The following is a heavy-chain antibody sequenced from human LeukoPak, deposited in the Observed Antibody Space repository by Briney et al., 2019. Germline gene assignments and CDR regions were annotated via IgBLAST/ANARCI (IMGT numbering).Heavy chain of an antibody. D-gene: IGHD2-15*01. J-gene: IGHJ4*02. Sequence: GESLKISCKGSGDSFTSYWISWVREMPGKGLEWMGRIDPSDSYTNYSPSFQGHVTISADKSISTAYLQWSSLKASDTAMYYCARHDHCRGGSCPIGYFHYWGQGTLVTVSS. CDR3: ARHDHCRGGSCPIGYFHY. V-gene: IGHV5-10-1*01. CDR2: IDPSDSYT. CDR1: GDSFTSYW.